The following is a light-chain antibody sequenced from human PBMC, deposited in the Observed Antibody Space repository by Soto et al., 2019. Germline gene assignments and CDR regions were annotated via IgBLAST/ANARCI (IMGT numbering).Light chain of an antibody. CDR1: SSDVGGYNF. J-gene: IGLJ1*01. Sequence: QSVLTQPASVSGSPGQSITISCTGTSSDVGGYNFVSWYQHPPGKAPKLIIYDVSDRPSGVSNRFSGSKSGNTASLTISGLQAEDEADYYCSSYTSTSTGVFGTGTKVTVL. V-gene: IGLV2-14*03. CDR3: SSYTSTSTGV. CDR2: DVS.